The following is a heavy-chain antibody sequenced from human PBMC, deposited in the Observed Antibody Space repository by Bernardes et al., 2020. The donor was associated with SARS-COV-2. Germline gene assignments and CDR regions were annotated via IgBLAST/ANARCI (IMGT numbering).Heavy chain of an antibody. D-gene: IGHD6-13*01. V-gene: IGHV4-34*01. J-gene: IGHJ4*02. CDR1: GGSFSGYY. CDR2: INHSGST. Sequence: SETLSLTCAVYGGSFSGYYWSWIRQPPGKGLEWIGEINHSGSTNYNPSLKSRVTISVDTSKNQFSLKLSSVTAADTAVYYCASQPGIAAAGTMYYFDYWGQGTLVTVSS. CDR3: ASQPGIAAAGTMYYFDY.